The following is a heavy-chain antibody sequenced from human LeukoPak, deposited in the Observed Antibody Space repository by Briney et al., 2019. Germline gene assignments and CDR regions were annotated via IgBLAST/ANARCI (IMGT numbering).Heavy chain of an antibody. CDR1: GFTFSGSA. CDR2: IRSKANSYAT. J-gene: IGHJ4*02. D-gene: IGHD6-13*01. V-gene: IGHV3-73*01. CDR3: TRLPLTAAGIEDY. Sequence: GGSLRLSCAASGFTFSGSAMHWVRQASGKGLEWVGRIRSKANSYATAYAASVKGRFTISRDDSKNTAYLQMNSLKTEDTAVYYCTRLPLTAAGIEDYWGQGTLVTVSS.